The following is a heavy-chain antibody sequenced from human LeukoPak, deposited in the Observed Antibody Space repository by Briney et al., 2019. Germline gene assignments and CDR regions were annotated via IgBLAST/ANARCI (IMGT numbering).Heavy chain of an antibody. D-gene: IGHD6-6*01. CDR2: ISSSSSYI. J-gene: IGHJ4*02. CDR1: GFTFSSYS. CDR3: ARGTGSLGARPSCYFDY. Sequence: GGSLRLSCAASGFTFSSYSMNWVRQAPGKGLEWVSSISSSSSYIYYADSVKGRFTISRDNAKNSLYLQMNSLRAEDTAVYYCARGTGSLGARPSCYFDYWGQGTLVTVSS. V-gene: IGHV3-21*01.